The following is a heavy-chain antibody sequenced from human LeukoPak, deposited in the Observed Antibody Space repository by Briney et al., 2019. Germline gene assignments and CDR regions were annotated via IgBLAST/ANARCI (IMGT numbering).Heavy chain of an antibody. CDR3: AGVFRSRLSAAHDAFYN. Sequence: SETLSLTCTVSGGSISSSSYYWGWIRQPPGRGLEWIGSIYYSGSTYYNPSLKSRVTISVDTSKNQFSLKLSSVTAADTAVYYCAGVFRSRLSAAHDAFYNWGQGTMVTVSS. CDR2: IYYSGST. V-gene: IGHV4-39*07. D-gene: IGHD1-26*01. J-gene: IGHJ3*02. CDR1: GGSISSSSYY.